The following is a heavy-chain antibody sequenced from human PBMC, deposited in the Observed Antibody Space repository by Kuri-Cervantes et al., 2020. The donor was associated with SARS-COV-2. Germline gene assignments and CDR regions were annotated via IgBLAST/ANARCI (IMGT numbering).Heavy chain of an antibody. CDR2: IYYSGST. V-gene: IGHV4-39*01. CDR1: GSAIRSGSNY. D-gene: IGHD1-26*01. J-gene: IGHJ3*02. CDR3: ARHGKRRIVGATDAFDI. Sequence: GSLRLSCTVSGSAIRSGSNYWSWIRQPAGKGLEWIGRIYYSGSTYYNPSLKSRVTISVDTSKNQFSLKLSSVTAADTAVYYCARHGKRRIVGATDAFDIWGQGTMVTVSS.